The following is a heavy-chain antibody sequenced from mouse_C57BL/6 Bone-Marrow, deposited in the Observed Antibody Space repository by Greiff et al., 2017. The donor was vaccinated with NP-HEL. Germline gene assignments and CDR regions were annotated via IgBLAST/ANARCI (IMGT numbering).Heavy chain of an antibody. CDR1: GYSITSGYY. CDR2: ISYDGSN. V-gene: IGHV3-6*01. Sequence: EVQLQQSGPGLVKPSQSLSLTCSVTGYSITSGYYWNWIRQFPGNKLEWMGYISYDGSNNYNPSLKNRISITRDTSKNQFFLKLNSVTTEDTATYYCARRDTYGSYFDYWGQGTTLTVSS. J-gene: IGHJ2*01. CDR3: ARRDTYGSYFDY. D-gene: IGHD5-1-1*01.